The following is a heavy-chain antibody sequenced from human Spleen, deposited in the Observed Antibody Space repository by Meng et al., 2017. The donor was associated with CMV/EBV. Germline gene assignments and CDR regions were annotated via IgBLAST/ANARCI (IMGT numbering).Heavy chain of an antibody. J-gene: IGHJ4*02. CDR2: IYYSGST. Sequence: VSGGSISSSSYYWGWIRQPPGKGLEWIGSIYYSGSTYYHPSLKSRVTISVDTSKNQFSLKLSSVTAADTAVYYCARHLEWLLDFDYWGQGTLVTVSS. CDR3: ARHLEWLLDFDY. V-gene: IGHV4-39*01. CDR1: GGSISSSSYY. D-gene: IGHD3-3*01.